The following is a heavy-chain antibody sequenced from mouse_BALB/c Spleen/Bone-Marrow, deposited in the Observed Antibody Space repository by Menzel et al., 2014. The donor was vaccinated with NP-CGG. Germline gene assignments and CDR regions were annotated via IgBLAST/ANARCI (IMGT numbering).Heavy chain of an antibody. D-gene: IGHD1-2*01. CDR1: GFTFSDYY. CDR3: ARVVTTATLYWYFDV. V-gene: IGHV5-4*02. CDR2: ISDGGSYT. Sequence: EVKLVESGGGLVKPGGSLKLSCAASGFTFSDYYMYWVRQTPEKRLEWVATISDGGSYTYYPDSVKGRFTISRDNAKNNLYLQMSSLKCEDTAMYYCARVVTTATLYWYFDVWGAGTTVTVSS. J-gene: IGHJ1*01.